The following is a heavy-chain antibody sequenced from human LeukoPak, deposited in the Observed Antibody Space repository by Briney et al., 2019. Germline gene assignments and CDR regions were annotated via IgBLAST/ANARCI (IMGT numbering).Heavy chain of an antibody. CDR1: GFTFSSYW. CDR2: INQDGSDK. J-gene: IGHJ4*02. Sequence: VGSLRLSCAASGFTFSSYWMSWVRQAPGKGLEWVANINQDGSDKYYVDSVKGRFTISRDNAKNSLYLQMNSLRAEDTAVYYCARKWTGVDYWGQGTLVTVSS. D-gene: IGHD1-14*01. V-gene: IGHV3-7*01. CDR3: ARKWTGVDY.